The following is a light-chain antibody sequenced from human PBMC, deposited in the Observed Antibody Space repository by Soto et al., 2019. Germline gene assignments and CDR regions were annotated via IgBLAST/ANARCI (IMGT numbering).Light chain of an antibody. CDR2: KAS. CDR3: QQYNSYPKT. J-gene: IGKJ1*01. Sequence: DIQMTQSPSTLSASVGDRVTISCRASESISDWLAWYQQKPGKAPKLLIYKASNLESGVPSRFSGSGSGTEFTLTISSLQPDDFGTFYCQQYNSYPKTFGQGTKVEIK. CDR1: ESISDW. V-gene: IGKV1-5*03.